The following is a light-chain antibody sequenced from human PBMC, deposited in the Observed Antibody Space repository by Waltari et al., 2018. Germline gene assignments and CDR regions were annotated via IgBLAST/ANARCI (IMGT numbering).Light chain of an antibody. CDR1: GSNIGAGSD. J-gene: IGLJ2*01. Sequence: QSVLTQPPSVSGAPGQRVSISCTGSGSNIGAGSDVHWYQQLPGKAPKLLIYGGNTRPLGVPDRFSGSLSGTSAYLAIAGLQADDEADYYCQSYDPSLSVVFGGGTRLTVL. V-gene: IGLV1-40*01. CDR2: GGN. CDR3: QSYDPSLSVV.